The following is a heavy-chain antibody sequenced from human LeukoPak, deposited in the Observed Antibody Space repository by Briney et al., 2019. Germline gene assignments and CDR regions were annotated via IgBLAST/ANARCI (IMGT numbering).Heavy chain of an antibody. CDR2: ISSSSSTI. J-gene: IGHJ3*02. V-gene: IGHV3-48*01. CDR3: ARDEGREEWLSSDAFDI. Sequence: GGSLRLSCAASGFTFSSYSMNWVRQAPGKGLEWVSYISSSSSTIYYADSVKGRFTISRDNAKNSLYLQMNSLRAEDTAVYYCARDEGREEWLSSDAFDIWGQGTMVTVSS. D-gene: IGHD3-3*01. CDR1: GFTFSSYS.